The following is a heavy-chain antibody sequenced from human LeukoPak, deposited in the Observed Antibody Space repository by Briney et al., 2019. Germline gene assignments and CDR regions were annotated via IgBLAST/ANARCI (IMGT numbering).Heavy chain of an antibody. D-gene: IGHD3-10*01. Sequence: PGGSLRLSCAASGFTFSSYAMSWVRQAPGKGLEWVSAVSGSGGSTYYADSVKGRFTISRDNSKNTLYLQMNSLRAEDTAVYYCVKGGSLLWFGESFDYWGQGTLVTVTS. CDR3: VKGGSLLWFGESFDY. V-gene: IGHV3-23*01. J-gene: IGHJ4*02. CDR1: GFTFSSYA. CDR2: VSGSGGST.